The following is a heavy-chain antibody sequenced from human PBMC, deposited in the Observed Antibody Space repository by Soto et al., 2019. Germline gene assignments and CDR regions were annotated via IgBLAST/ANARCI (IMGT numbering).Heavy chain of an antibody. CDR3: AKPTYCSGGSCYYYYYGMDV. Sequence: GGSLRLSCAASGFTFSSYAMSWVRQAPGKGLEWVSAIGGSGGSTYYADSVKGRFTISRDNSKNTLYLQMNSLRAEDTAVYYCAKPTYCSGGSCYYYYYGMDVWGQGTTVTVSS. CDR2: IGGSGGST. D-gene: IGHD2-15*01. J-gene: IGHJ6*02. CDR1: GFTFSSYA. V-gene: IGHV3-23*01.